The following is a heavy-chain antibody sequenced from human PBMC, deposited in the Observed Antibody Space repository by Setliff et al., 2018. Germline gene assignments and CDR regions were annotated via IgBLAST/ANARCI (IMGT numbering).Heavy chain of an antibody. CDR2: IFYSGST. CDR3: ARESREILAVGTDAFDI. J-gene: IGHJ3*02. CDR1: GGSIGSHS. Sequence: PSGTLSLTCTVSGGSIGSHSWGWIRQPPGKGLEWIGNIFYSGSTKYNPSLKSRVTMSIDTSKNQFSLKVKYVTAADTALYYCARESREILAVGTDAFDIWGQGTMVTVSS. V-gene: IGHV4-59*11. D-gene: IGHD6-13*01.